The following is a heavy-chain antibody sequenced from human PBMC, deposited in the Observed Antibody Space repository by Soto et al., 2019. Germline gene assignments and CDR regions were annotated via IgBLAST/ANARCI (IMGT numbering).Heavy chain of an antibody. CDR1: GYTFTSYY. D-gene: IGHD2-8*01. J-gene: IGHJ6*03. CDR3: ARDGGEWYMDV. Sequence: ASVKVSCKASGYTFTSYYMHWVRQAPGQGLEWMGIINPSGGSTSYAQKFQGRVTMTRDTSTSTVYMELRSLRSDDTAVYYCARDGGEWYMDVWGKGTTVTVSS. V-gene: IGHV1-46*01. CDR2: INPSGGST.